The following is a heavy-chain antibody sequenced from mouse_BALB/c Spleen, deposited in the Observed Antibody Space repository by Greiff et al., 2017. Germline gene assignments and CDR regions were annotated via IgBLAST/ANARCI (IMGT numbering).Heavy chain of an antibody. CDR2: IWAGGST. CDR1: GFSLTSYG. J-gene: IGHJ4*01. CDR3: ARANYNCDTMDY. V-gene: IGHV2-9*02. Sequence: VKLMESGPGLVAPSQSLSITCTVSGFSLTSYGVHWVRQPPGKGLEWLGVIWAGGSTNYNSALMSRLSISKDNSTSQVFLKMNSLQTDDTAMYYCARANYNCDTMDYWGQGTSVTVSS. D-gene: IGHD2-12*01.